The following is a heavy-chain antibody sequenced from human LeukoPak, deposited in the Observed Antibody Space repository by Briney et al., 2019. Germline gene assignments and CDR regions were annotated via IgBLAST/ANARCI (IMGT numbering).Heavy chain of an antibody. CDR2: IYYSGST. CDR3: ARASKVVVITSGAFDI. V-gene: IGHV4-59*01. D-gene: IGHD3-22*01. J-gene: IGHJ3*02. CDR1: GGSISSYY. Sequence: PSETLSLTCTVSGGSISSYYWSWIRQSPGKGLEWIGYIYYSGSTNYNPSLKSRVTISVDTSKNQFSLKLSSVTAADTAVYYCARASKVVVITSGAFDIWGQGTMVTVSS.